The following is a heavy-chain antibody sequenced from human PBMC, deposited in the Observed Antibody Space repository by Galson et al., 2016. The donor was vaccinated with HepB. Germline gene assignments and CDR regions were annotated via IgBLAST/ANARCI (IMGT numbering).Heavy chain of an antibody. V-gene: IGHV4-34*01. Sequence: SETLSLTCAVFGGSFRDNYWSWIRQPPGKGLEWVGEINHIGCTNYNPSLHSRVTISLDTSRNLFSLNLSSVTAADTAVYYCARGTRYNLNYVDLWGPGSLVTVSS. CDR1: GGSFRDNY. CDR3: ARGTRYNLNYVDL. J-gene: IGHJ5*02. CDR2: INHIGCT. D-gene: IGHD1-7*01.